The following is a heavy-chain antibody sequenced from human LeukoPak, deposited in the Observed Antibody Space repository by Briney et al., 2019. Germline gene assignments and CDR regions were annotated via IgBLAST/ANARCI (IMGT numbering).Heavy chain of an antibody. D-gene: IGHD6-13*01. V-gene: IGHV3-7*01. CDR2: IKQDGSEK. CDR1: GFTFSTYW. Sequence: GGSLRLSCIVSGFTFSTYWMSWVRQAPGKGLEWVANIKQDGSEKYFVDSVKGRFTISRDNAKNTLYLQMNSLRAEDTAVYYCARLGYSSSWPLDYWGQGTLVTVSS. J-gene: IGHJ4*02. CDR3: ARLGYSSSWPLDY.